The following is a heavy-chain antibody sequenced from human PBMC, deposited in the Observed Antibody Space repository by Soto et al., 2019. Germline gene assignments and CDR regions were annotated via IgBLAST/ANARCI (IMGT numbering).Heavy chain of an antibody. V-gene: IGHV3-23*01. D-gene: IGHD5-18*01. J-gene: IGHJ6*02. CDR3: AKQRKYRAYYYPMDV. CDR2: ISGISGRT. CDR1: EFTFSSYG. Sequence: EMQLLESGGGLVQPGGSLRLSCVASEFTFSSYGMSWVRQAPGKGLEWVAGISGISGRTDYADSVKGRFTISRDNSNNILYLQLNSLRAEDTAIYYCAKQRKYRAYYYPMDVWGQGATVTVSS.